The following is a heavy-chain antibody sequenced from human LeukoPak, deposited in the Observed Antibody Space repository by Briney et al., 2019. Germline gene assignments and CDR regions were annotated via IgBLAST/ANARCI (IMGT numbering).Heavy chain of an antibody. D-gene: IGHD6-19*01. CDR3: AKGDTQWLVRYFDL. CDR2: ISGSGGST. CDR1: GFTFSSYA. Sequence: PGGSLRLSCAASGFTFSSYAMSWVRQAPGKGLEGVSPISGSGGSTYYADSVKGRFTISRDNSKNTLYLQMNSLRAEDTAVYYCAKGDTQWLVRYFDLWGRGTLVTVSS. V-gene: IGHV3-23*01. J-gene: IGHJ2*01.